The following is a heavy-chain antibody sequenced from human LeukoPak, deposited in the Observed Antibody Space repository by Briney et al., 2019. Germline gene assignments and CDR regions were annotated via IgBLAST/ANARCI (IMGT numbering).Heavy chain of an antibody. CDR3: ARVSSTRKYYYYYMDV. Sequence: GASVKVSCKASGGTFSSYTISWVRQAPGQGLEWMGRIIPILGIANYAQKFQGRVTITADKSTSTAYMELSSLRSEDTAVYYCARVSSTRKYYYYYMDVWGKGTMVTVSS. D-gene: IGHD2-2*01. J-gene: IGHJ6*03. CDR2: IIPILGIA. V-gene: IGHV1-69*02. CDR1: GGTFSSYT.